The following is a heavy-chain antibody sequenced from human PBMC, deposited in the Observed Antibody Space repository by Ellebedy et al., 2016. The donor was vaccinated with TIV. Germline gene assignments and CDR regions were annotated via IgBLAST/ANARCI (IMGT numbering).Heavy chain of an antibody. J-gene: IGHJ6*02. V-gene: IGHV4-4*02. D-gene: IGHD5-12*01. CDR1: GGSISSSNW. CDR3: ARDHSTGYSGYDYYYYYGMDV. Sequence: MPSETLSLTCAVSGGSISSSNWWSWVRQPPGKGLEWIGEIYHSGRTNYNPSLKSRVTISVDKSKNQFSLKLSSVTAADTAVYYCARDHSTGYSGYDYYYYYGMDVWGQGTTVTVSS. CDR2: IYHSGRT.